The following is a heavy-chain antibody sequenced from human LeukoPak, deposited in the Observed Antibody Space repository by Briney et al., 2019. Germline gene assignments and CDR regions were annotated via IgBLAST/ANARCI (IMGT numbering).Heavy chain of an antibody. Sequence: ASVKVSCKASGYTFTSYDINWVRQATGQGLEWMGWMNPNSGNTGYAQKFQGRVTMTRNTSISTAYMELGSLRSEDTAVYYCARVVPGMELWLYYWGQGTLVTVSS. CDR2: MNPNSGNT. D-gene: IGHD5-18*01. CDR1: GYTFTSYD. J-gene: IGHJ4*02. CDR3: ARVVPGMELWLYY. V-gene: IGHV1-8*01.